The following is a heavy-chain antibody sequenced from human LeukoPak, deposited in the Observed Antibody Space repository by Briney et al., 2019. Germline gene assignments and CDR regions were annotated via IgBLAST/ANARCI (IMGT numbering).Heavy chain of an antibody. J-gene: IGHJ3*01. V-gene: IGHV3-48*01. D-gene: IGHD1-26*01. CDR1: GFTFSSYS. Sequence: GGSLRLSCAASGFTFSSYSMNWVRQAPGKGLEWVSYISSSSSTIYYADSVKGRFTISRDNAKNSLYLQMNSLRAEDTAVYYCARDKKVGATLFDFWGQGTMVTVSS. CDR3: ARDKKVGATLFDF. CDR2: ISSSSSTI.